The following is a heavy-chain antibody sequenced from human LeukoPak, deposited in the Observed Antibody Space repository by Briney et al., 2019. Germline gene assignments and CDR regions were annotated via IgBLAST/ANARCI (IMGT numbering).Heavy chain of an antibody. CDR1: GFTFSSYA. D-gene: IGHD3-22*01. J-gene: IGHJ4*02. CDR3: AKDGEGYYDSSGYYYVSDY. V-gene: IGHV3-23*01. Sequence: GGSLRLSCAASGFTFSSYAMSWVRQAPGKGLEWVSAISGSGGSTYYADSVKGRFTISRDNFKNTLYLQMNSLRAEDTAVYYCAKDGEGYYDSSGYYYVSDYWGQGTLVTVSS. CDR2: ISGSGGST.